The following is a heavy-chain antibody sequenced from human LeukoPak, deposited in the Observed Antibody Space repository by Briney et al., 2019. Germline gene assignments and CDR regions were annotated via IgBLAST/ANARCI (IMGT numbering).Heavy chain of an antibody. CDR3: VREDYYYASGV. J-gene: IGHJ4*02. CDR1: GFTFSDYY. Sequence: GGSLRLSCVASGFTFSDYYVSWVRQAPGKGLEWVSYISGSGSTIYYSDSVKGRFTCSRDNAKNSLYLQMNSLRAEDTAVYFCVREDYYYASGVWGQGTLVTVSS. V-gene: IGHV3-11*04. D-gene: IGHD3-10*01. CDR2: ISGSGSTI.